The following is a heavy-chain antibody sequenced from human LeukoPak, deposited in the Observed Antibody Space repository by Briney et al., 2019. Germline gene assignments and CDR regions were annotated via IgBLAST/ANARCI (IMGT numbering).Heavy chain of an antibody. V-gene: IGHV1-2*02. CDR1: GYTFTGYY. J-gene: IGHJ4*02. CDR2: INPNSGGT. CDR3: ARKAVHSGYGY. Sequence: ASVKVSCKASGYTFTGYYMHWVRQAPGQGLEWMGWINPNSGGTNYARKFQGRVTMTRDTSISTAYMELSRLRSDDTAVYYCARKAVHSGYGYWGQGTLVTVSS. D-gene: IGHD5-12*01.